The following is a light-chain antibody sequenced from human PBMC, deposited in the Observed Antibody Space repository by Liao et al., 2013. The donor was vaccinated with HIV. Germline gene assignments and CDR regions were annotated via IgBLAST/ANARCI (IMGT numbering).Light chain of an antibody. CDR1: TLPKQF. CDR2: EDS. V-gene: IGLV3-25*03. CDR3: QSADSSGTFE. J-gene: IGLJ2*01. Sequence: SYELTQPPSVSVSPGQTARITCSGDTLPKQFAYWYQQKPGQAPVLMIYEDSVRASGIPERFSGSSSGTTVTLTISGVQAEDEADYYCQSADSSGTFEFGGGTKLTVL.